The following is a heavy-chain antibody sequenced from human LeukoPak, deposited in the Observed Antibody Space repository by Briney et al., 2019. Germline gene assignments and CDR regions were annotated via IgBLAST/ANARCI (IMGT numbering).Heavy chain of an antibody. CDR2: MSPNSGNT. Sequence: ASVKVSCKASGYTFTSYDINWVRQATGQGLEWMGWMSPNSGNTGYAQKFQGRVTMTRNTSISTAYMELSSLRSEDTAVYYCARGGDFWSGPDYWGQGTLVTVSS. J-gene: IGHJ4*02. V-gene: IGHV1-8*01. CDR1: GYTFTSYD. CDR3: ARGGDFWSGPDY. D-gene: IGHD3-3*01.